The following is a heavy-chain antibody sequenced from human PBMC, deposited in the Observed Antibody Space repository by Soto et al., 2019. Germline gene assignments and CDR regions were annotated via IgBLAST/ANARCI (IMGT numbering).Heavy chain of an antibody. J-gene: IGHJ4*02. CDR2: INHSGST. CDR3: ASFYGDYYFDY. Sequence: SETLSLTCAVYGGSFSCYYWSWIRQPPGKGLEWIGEINHSGSTNYNPSLKSRVTISVDTSKNQFSLKLSSVTAADTAVYYCASFYGDYYFDYWGQGTLVTVSS. CDR1: GGSFSCYY. V-gene: IGHV4-34*01. D-gene: IGHD4-17*01.